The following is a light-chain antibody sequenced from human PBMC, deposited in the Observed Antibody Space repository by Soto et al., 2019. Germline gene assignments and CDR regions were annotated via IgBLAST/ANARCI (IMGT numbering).Light chain of an antibody. CDR2: GAS. CDR3: QQYGRSPWT. Sequence: EIVLTQSPGSLSLSPGERAPLSCRASQSVSSSYLAWYQQKPGQAPRLLIYGASSRATGTPDRFSGSGSGTDFTLTISRLEPEDFAVYYCQQYGRSPWTFGQGTKVDIK. J-gene: IGKJ1*01. CDR1: QSVSSSY. V-gene: IGKV3-20*01.